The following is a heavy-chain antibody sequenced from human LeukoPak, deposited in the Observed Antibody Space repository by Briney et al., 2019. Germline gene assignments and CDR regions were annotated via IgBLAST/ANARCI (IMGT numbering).Heavy chain of an antibody. CDR3: ASLGN. Sequence: GGSLRLSCATSGFPFSDYWMNWVRQAPGKGLEWVANIKQDGSEKFYVDSVKGRFTISRDNAKNSLFLQMNSLRADDTAVYYCASLGNWGQGTLVTVSS. CDR2: IKQDGSEK. J-gene: IGHJ4*02. V-gene: IGHV3-7*01. CDR1: GFPFSDYW. D-gene: IGHD1-1*01.